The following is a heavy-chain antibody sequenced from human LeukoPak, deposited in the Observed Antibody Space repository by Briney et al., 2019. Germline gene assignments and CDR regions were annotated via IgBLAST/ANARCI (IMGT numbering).Heavy chain of an antibody. J-gene: IGHJ3*02. CDR2: IKQDGSEK. V-gene: IGHV3-7*01. D-gene: IGHD3-16*01. Sequence: GGSLRLSCAASGFIYSSYWMTWVRQAPGKGLEWVANIKQDGSEKYDVDSVKGRLTISRDNGKNSVFLQMNSLRAEDTAVYYCARSGGNIYDWALDIWGQGTMVTVSS. CDR3: ARSGGNIYDWALDI. CDR1: GFIYSSYW.